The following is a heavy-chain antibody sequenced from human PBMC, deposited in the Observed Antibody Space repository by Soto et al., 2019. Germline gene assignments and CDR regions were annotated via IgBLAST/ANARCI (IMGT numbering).Heavy chain of an antibody. CDR3: ANTSGWSYYFDY. J-gene: IGHJ4*02. D-gene: IGHD6-19*01. V-gene: IGHV3-23*01. CDR1: GFTFSSYA. CDR2: ISGSGGST. Sequence: GGSLRLSCAASGFTFSSYAMSWVRQAPGKGLEWVSAISGSGGSTYYADSVKGRFTISRDNSKNTLYLQMNSLRAEDTAVYYCANTSGWSYYFDYWGQGTLVTVSS.